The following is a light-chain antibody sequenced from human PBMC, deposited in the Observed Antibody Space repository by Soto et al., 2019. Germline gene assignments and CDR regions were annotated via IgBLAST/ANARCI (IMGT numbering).Light chain of an antibody. V-gene: IGLV1-44*01. CDR1: SSNIGSNT. J-gene: IGLJ3*02. CDR3: AAWDDSLNGYWV. CDR2: SNN. Sequence: VLTQPPSASGTPGQRVTISCSGSSSNIGSNTVNWYQQLPGTAPKLLIYSNNQRPSGVPDRFSGSKSGTSASLAISGLQSEDEADYYCAAWDDSLNGYWVFGGGTKLTVL.